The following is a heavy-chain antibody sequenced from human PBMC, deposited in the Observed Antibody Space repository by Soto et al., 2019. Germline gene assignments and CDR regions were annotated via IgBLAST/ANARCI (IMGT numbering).Heavy chain of an antibody. CDR1: GFDFSNYG. CDR2: ISGTAHAS. V-gene: IGHV3-23*01. CDR3: VKDAPQPFSD. D-gene: IGHD3-3*02. Sequence: EVQLLESGGGLVQPGGSLRISCAASGFDFSNYGMSWVRQAPGKGLEWVSAISGTAHASYYAASVKGRFTISRDNSKNTLYLHMNSLRVEDTPVYFCVKDAPQPFSDWGQGTLVTVSS. J-gene: IGHJ4*02.